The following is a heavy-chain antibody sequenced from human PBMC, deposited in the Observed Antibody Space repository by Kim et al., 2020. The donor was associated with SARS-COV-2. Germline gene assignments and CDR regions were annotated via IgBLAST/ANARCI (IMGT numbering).Heavy chain of an antibody. CDR1: GGSFSGYY. J-gene: IGHJ6*02. V-gene: IGHV4-34*01. D-gene: IGHD3-10*01. CDR3: ARGSGPSFMVRGVITSRHYYYGMDV. CDR2: INHSGST. Sequence: SETLSLTCAVYGGSFSGYYWSWIRQPPGKGLEWIGEINHSGSTNYNPSLKSRVTISVDTSKNQFSLKLSSVTAADTAVYYCARGSGPSFMVRGVITSRHYYYGMDVWGQGTTVTVSS.